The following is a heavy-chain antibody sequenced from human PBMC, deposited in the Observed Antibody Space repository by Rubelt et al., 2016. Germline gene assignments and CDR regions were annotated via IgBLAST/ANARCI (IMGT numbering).Heavy chain of an antibody. CDR3: ARGRLTYDDYGWFDP. CDR2: LYAGGST. V-gene: IGHV3-66*01. D-gene: IGHD4-17*01. CDR1: GFTVSSNY. J-gene: IGHJ5*02. Sequence: EVQLVESGGGLVQPGGSLRLSCAASGFTVSSNYMSWVRQAPGKGLEWVSILYAGGSTYYADSVKGRFIISRDNSKNTLYLQMNSLRVEDTAGYYCARGRLTYDDYGWFDPWGQGTLVTVSS.